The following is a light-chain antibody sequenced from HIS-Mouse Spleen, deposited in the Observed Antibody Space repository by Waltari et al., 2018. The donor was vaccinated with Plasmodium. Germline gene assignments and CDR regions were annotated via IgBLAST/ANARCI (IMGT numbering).Light chain of an antibody. CDR1: QSVSSN. V-gene: IGKV3-15*01. Sequence: EIAITPSPATLSVPPGERATLSCRASQSVSSNLAWYQQKPCKAPRLLIYGASTRATGIPARCSGSGSGTEFTLTISSLQSEDFAVYYCQQYNNWSFTFGPGTKVDIK. CDR2: GAS. J-gene: IGKJ3*01. CDR3: QQYNNWSFT.